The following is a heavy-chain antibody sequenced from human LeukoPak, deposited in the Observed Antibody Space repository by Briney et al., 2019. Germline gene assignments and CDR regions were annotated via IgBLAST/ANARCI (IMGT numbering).Heavy chain of an antibody. CDR1: GFTFSSYA. D-gene: IGHD3-10*01. Sequence: TGGSLRLSCAASGFTFSSYAMSWVRQAPGEGLEWVSAISGSGGSTYYADSVKGRFTISRDNSKNTLYLQMNSLRAEDTAVYYCAKDDNYYGSGSYQDYWGQGTLVTVSS. J-gene: IGHJ4*02. V-gene: IGHV3-23*01. CDR3: AKDDNYYGSGSYQDY. CDR2: ISGSGGST.